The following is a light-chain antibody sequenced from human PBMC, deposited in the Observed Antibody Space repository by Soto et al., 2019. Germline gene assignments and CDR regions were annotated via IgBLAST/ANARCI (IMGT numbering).Light chain of an antibody. CDR3: SSYASSSTVI. V-gene: IGLV2-14*01. Sequence: QSVLTQPASVSGSPGQSITIYCTGTSSDVGAYNYVSWYQQHPGKAPKLMIYDVSSRPSGISNRFSGSKSGNTASLTISGVQAEDEADYYCSSYASSSTVIFGGGTKVTVL. CDR2: DVS. J-gene: IGLJ2*01. CDR1: SSDVGAYNY.